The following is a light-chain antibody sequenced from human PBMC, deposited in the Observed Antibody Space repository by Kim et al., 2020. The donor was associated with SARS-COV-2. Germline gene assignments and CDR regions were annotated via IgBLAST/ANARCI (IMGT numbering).Light chain of an antibody. CDR2: GNS. CDR1: SSKSGAGYA. J-gene: IGLJ1*01. CDR3: QSYDSSLSGRYV. V-gene: IGLV1-40*01. Sequence: FTISGTGSSSKSGAGYAVHWYQQLPGTAPKLLIYGNSNRPSGVPDRFSGSKSGTSASLAITGLQAEDEADYYCQSYDSSLSGRYVFGTGTKVTVL.